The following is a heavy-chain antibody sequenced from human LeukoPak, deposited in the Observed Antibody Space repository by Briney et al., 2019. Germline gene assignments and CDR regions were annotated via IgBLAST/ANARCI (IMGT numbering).Heavy chain of an antibody. J-gene: IGHJ3*02. V-gene: IGHV1-46*01. Sequence: ASVTVSCTASGYTFTTYYIHWVRQAPGQGLEWMALINPSGGSTHYARKFQGRVTVTRDTSTSTVYMGLTSLRSEDTAVYYCACLPYAFDIWGQGTMVTVSS. CDR1: GYTFTTYY. CDR2: INPSGGST. CDR3: ACLPYAFDI.